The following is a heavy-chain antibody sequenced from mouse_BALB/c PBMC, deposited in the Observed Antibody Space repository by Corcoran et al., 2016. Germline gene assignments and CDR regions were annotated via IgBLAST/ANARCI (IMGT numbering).Heavy chain of an antibody. D-gene: IGHD1-1*01. CDR1: GFNIKDTY. Sequence: EVQLQQSGAELVKPGASVKLSCTASGFNIKDTYMHWVKQRPEQGLEWIGRIDPANGNTKYDPKFQGKATITADTSSNTAYLQLSSLTSEDTAVYYCASYYYGSNYYFDYWGQGTTLTVSS. CDR2: IDPANGNT. J-gene: IGHJ2*01. CDR3: ASYYYGSNYYFDY. V-gene: IGHV14-3*02.